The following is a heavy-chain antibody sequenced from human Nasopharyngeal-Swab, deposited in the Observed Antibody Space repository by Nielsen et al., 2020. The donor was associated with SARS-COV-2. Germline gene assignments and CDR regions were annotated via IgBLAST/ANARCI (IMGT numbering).Heavy chain of an antibody. CDR3: ARDSMAGYCSGGSCYAFDI. CDR2: ISSSSSYI. Sequence: VRQAPGKGLEWVSSISSSSSYIYYADSVKGRFTISRDNAKNSLYLQMNSLRAEDTAVYYCARDSMAGYCSGGSCYAFDIWGQGTMVTVSS. V-gene: IGHV3-21*01. J-gene: IGHJ3*02. D-gene: IGHD2-15*01.